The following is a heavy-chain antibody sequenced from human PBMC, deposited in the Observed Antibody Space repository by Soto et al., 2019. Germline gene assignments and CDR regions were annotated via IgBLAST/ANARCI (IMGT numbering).Heavy chain of an antibody. V-gene: IGHV6-1*01. D-gene: IGHD1-1*01. CDR2: TYYRSKWYI. Sequence: SQTLSLTCDISEDSVSSNSAAWNWIRQTPSRGLEWLGRTYYRSKWYINYAVSVKSRITVNPDTSKNQFSLQLNSVTPEDTAVYYCARGSWDDVTGHYYMDVWGKGTTVTVSS. J-gene: IGHJ6*03. CDR1: EDSVSSNSAA. CDR3: ARGSWDDVTGHYYMDV.